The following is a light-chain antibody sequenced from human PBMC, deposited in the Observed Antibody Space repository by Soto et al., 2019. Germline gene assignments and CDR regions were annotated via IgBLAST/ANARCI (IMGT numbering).Light chain of an antibody. CDR1: SSDVG. CDR3: SSYTGSNTL. Sequence: QSVLTQPASVSGSPGQSITISCTGTSSDVGVSWYQQHSGKVPKLIIYDVNNRPSGVSNRFSGSKSGNTASLTISGLQAEDEANYYCSSYTGSNTLFGGGTKLTVL. CDR2: DVN. V-gene: IGLV2-14*01. J-gene: IGLJ2*01.